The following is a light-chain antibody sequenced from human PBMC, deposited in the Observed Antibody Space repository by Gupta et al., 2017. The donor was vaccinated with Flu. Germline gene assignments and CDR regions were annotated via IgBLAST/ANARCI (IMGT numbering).Light chain of an antibody. CDR3: QQASNSPYT. CDR1: QSLLHSTGYNY. CDR2: LGS. Sequence: ELTQHTLHLPVTPVEPASISCRSSQSLLHSTGYNYLDWYLQKPGQSPQLLIYLGSNRASGVPDRFSGSGSGTDFTLTISSVEAEDVGVYYCQQASNSPYTFGRGTKVEIK. V-gene: IGKV2-28*01. J-gene: IGKJ2*01.